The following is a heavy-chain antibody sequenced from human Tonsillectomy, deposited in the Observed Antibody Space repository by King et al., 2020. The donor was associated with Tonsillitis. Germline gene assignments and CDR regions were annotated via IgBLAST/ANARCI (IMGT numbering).Heavy chain of an antibody. Sequence: QLVQSGAEAKKPGASVKVSCKASGYTFTSYDINWVRQATGQGLEWMGWLNPNSGNTGYAQKFQGRVTMTRNTSISTAYMELSSLRSEDTAVYYCASSRSPRRYCSSTSCHYGMDVWGQGTTVTVSS. CDR1: GYTFTSYD. CDR3: ASSRSPRRYCSSTSCHYGMDV. J-gene: IGHJ6*02. CDR2: LNPNSGNT. V-gene: IGHV1-8*01. D-gene: IGHD2-2*01.